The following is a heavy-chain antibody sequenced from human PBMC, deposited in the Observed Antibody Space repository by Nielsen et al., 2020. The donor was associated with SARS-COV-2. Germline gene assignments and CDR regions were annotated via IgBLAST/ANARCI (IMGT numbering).Heavy chain of an antibody. Sequence: SETLSLTCVISGASFSSSSVAWNWIRQSPSRGLEWLGRIYYRSKWFYEYATFVRSRITIDPDTSKNHFSLHLNSVTSEDTAMYYCTRDPGYYHGMDVWGQGTTVIVSS. CDR2: IYYRSKWFY. J-gene: IGHJ6*02. V-gene: IGHV6-1*01. CDR3: TRDPGYYHGMDV. CDR1: GASFSSSSVA.